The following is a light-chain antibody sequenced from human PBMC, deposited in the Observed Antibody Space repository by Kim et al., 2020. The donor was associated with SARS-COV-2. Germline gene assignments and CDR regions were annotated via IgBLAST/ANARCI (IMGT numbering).Light chain of an antibody. CDR1: RLEDRN. V-gene: IGLV3-1*01. J-gene: IGLJ1*01. CDR2: QNN. Sequence: PGQTAGITCSGGRLEDRNVCWYQQKPGQSPVLVIYQNNKRPSGIPERFSGSNSGNTATLTISGTQAMDEADYYCQAWDGSTASGVFGTGTKVTVL. CDR3: QAWDGSTASGV.